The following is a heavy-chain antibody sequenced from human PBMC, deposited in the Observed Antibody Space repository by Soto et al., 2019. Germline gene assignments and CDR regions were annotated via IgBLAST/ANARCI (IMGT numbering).Heavy chain of an antibody. J-gene: IGHJ4*02. CDR2: ISGSGGST. Sequence: GGSLRLSCAASGFTFSSYAMSWVRQAPGKGLEWVSAISGSGGSTYYADSVKGRFTISRDNSKNTLYLQMNSLRAEDTAVYYCAKDGLAARPGLYYFDYWGQGTLVTVSS. CDR1: GFTFSSYA. CDR3: AKDGLAARPGLYYFDY. D-gene: IGHD6-6*01. V-gene: IGHV3-23*01.